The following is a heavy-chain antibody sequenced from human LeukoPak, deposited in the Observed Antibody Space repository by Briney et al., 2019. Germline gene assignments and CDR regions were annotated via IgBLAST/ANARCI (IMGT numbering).Heavy chain of an antibody. CDR2: INHSGST. CDR1: GGSFSGYY. Sequence: SETLSLTCAVYGGSFSGYYWSWIRQPPGKGLEWIGEINHSGSTNYNPSLKSRVAISVDTSKNQFSLKLSAVTAADTAVYYCARVGSGSYLNYYYYMDVWGKGTTVTVSS. J-gene: IGHJ6*03. CDR3: ARVGSGSYLNYYYYMDV. V-gene: IGHV4-34*01. D-gene: IGHD1-26*01.